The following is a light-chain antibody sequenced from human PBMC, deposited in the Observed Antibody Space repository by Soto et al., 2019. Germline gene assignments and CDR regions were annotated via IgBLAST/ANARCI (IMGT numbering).Light chain of an antibody. J-gene: IGLJ2*01. Sequence: QPVLTQPPSASGTPGQRVTISCSGSISNIGGNTVNWYQQLPGTAPKLLMYTNNQRPSGVADRFSGCTNGTSASLAISGRQSEDDADYYCSAWDASRSGVVFGGGTKLTVL. CDR1: ISNIGGNT. CDR2: TNN. V-gene: IGLV1-44*01. CDR3: SAWDASRSGVV.